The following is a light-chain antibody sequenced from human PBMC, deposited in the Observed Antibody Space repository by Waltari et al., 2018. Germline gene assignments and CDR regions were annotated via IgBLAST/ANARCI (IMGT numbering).Light chain of an antibody. CDR2: EDN. J-gene: IGLJ2*01. CDR3: QAWDSSTAWV. V-gene: IGLV3-1*01. Sequence: SYELTQLPSVSVSPGQTASITCSGDELGDKYACWYQQKPGQSPVLVIYEDNRRPSGIPDRFSGSNSGNTATLTISGTQAMDEADYYCQAWDSSTAWVFGGGTKLTVL. CDR1: ELGDKY.